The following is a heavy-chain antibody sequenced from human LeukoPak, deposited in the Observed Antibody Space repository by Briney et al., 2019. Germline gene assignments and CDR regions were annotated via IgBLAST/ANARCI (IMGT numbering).Heavy chain of an antibody. V-gene: IGHV3-33*06. CDR2: IWYDGSNK. Sequence: GGSLRLSCAASGFTFSSYGMRWVRQAPGKGLEWVAVIWYDGSNKYYADSVKGRFTISRDNSKNTLYLQMNSLRAEDTAVYYCAKGGYCSSTSCYSDAFDIWGQGTMVTVSS. J-gene: IGHJ3*02. CDR1: GFTFSSYG. CDR3: AKGGYCSSTSCYSDAFDI. D-gene: IGHD2-2*03.